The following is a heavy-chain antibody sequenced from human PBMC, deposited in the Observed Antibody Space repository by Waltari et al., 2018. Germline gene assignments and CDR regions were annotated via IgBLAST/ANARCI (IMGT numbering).Heavy chain of an antibody. J-gene: IGHJ5*01. Sequence: EVKLLESGGGLVQPGGSLRLSCAASAVGLRGSPMNWVRQAPGKGLEWVSAISGSGSTPFYADSVKGRFTISRDNSKNTVFLQMNSLRAEETAVYYCAKAIKGYNSAWFDYWGQGTLVTVSS. D-gene: IGHD3-3*01. CDR2: ISGSGSTP. V-gene: IGHV3-23*01. CDR1: AVGLRGSP. CDR3: AKAIKGYNSAWFDY.